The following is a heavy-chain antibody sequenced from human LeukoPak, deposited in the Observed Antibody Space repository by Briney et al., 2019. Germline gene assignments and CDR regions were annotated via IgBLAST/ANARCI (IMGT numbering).Heavy chain of an antibody. J-gene: IGHJ5*02. Sequence: PSETLSLTCTLSGGSINNRSYYWSWIRQPPGKGLEWIGYIYSIGSTNYNPSLKSRVTISVDTSKNQFSLKLSSVTAADTAIYYCARHPTALVSYGFDPWGQGTLVTVSS. V-gene: IGHV4-61*05. CDR3: ARHPTALVSYGFDP. D-gene: IGHD5-18*01. CDR2: IYSIGST. CDR1: GGSINNRSYY.